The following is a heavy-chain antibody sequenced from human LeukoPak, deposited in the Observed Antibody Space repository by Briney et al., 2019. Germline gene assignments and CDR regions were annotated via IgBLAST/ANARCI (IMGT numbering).Heavy chain of an antibody. Sequence: GGSLRLSCAASGFTFANYAMTWVRQAPGKGLEWVSAISGSGGSTYYADSVKGRFTISRDNSKNTLYLQMNSLRAEDTAVYYCAKSLVPYYYYYMDVWGKGTTVTVSS. V-gene: IGHV3-23*01. CDR3: AKSLVPYYYYYMDV. D-gene: IGHD6-6*01. CDR2: ISGSGGST. J-gene: IGHJ6*03. CDR1: GFTFANYA.